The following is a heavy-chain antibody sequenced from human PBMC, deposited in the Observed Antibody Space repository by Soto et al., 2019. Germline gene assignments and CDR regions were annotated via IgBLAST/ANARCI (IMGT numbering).Heavy chain of an antibody. Sequence: EASVKVSCKASGCTFSSYAISWVRQAPGQGLEWMGIINPSGGSTSYAQKFQGRVTMTRDTSTSTVYMGLSSLRSEDTAVYYCASLYNWNDTRSSDAFCIWGQGTMVTVSS. D-gene: IGHD1-20*01. CDR3: ASLYNWNDTRSSDAFCI. J-gene: IGHJ3*02. V-gene: IGHV1-46*01. CDR2: INPSGGST. CDR1: GCTFSSYA.